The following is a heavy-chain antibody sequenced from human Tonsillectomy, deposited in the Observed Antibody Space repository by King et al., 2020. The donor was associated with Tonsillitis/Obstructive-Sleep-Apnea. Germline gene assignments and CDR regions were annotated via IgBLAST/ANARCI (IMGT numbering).Heavy chain of an antibody. CDR2: ISGSGGAR. CDR3: AKVVGDY. Sequence: VQLVESGGGLVQPGGSLRLSCAASGFTFSIYGMSWVRQAPGKGLEWVSAISGSGGARNYADSVEGRFTISRDNSKNTLYLQMNSLRAEDTAVYYCAKVVGDYWGQGTLVTVSS. CDR1: GFTFSIYG. V-gene: IGHV3-23*04. D-gene: IGHD2-15*01. J-gene: IGHJ4*02.